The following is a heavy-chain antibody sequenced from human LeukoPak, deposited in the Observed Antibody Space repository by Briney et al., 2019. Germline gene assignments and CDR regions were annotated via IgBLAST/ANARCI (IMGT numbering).Heavy chain of an antibody. CDR1: GFTFSSYD. J-gene: IGHJ3*02. D-gene: IGHD3-9*01. CDR2: IGTAGDT. V-gene: IGHV3-13*01. Sequence: PGGSLRLSCAASGFTFSSYDMHWGRQATGKGLEWVSAIGTAGDTYYPGSVKGRFTISRENAKNSLYLQMNSLRAGDTAVYYCARVMSGYDAFDIWGQGTMVTVSS. CDR3: ARVMSGYDAFDI.